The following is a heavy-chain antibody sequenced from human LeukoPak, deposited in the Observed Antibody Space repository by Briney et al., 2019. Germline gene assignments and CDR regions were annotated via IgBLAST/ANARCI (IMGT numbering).Heavy chain of an antibody. D-gene: IGHD4-17*01. V-gene: IGHV3-21*01. CDR3: AKDRRTSVTTGSYFDY. CDR1: GFTFTTYS. Sequence: GGSLRLSCAGSGFTFTTYSMNWVRQAPGKGLEWVSSISSSSTYIHYADSVKGRFTISRDNAKNSLYLQMNSLRAEDTAVYYCAKDRRTSVTTGSYFDYWGQGTLVTVSS. CDR2: ISSSSTYI. J-gene: IGHJ4*02.